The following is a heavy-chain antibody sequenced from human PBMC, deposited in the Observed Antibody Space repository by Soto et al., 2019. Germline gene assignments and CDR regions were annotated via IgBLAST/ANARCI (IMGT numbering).Heavy chain of an antibody. CDR3: ARDAGMGAYCSGSSCYLIGY. V-gene: IGHV3-21*01. CDR2: ITTSSNYI. D-gene: IGHD2-15*01. CDR1: GFTFSSYN. J-gene: IGHJ4*02. Sequence: EVQLVESGGGLVKPGGSLRLSCAASGFTFSSYNMNWVRQAPGKGLEWVSSITTSSNYIYYADSVKGRFTISRDNAKNSLYLQMNSLRAEDTAVYYCARDAGMGAYCSGSSCYLIGYWGQGTLVTVSS.